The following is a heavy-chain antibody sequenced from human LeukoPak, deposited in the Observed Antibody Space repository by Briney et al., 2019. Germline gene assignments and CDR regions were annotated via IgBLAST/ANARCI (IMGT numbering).Heavy chain of an antibody. J-gene: IGHJ4*02. D-gene: IGHD2-15*01. V-gene: IGHV3-33*01. CDR1: GFTFSSHG. Sequence: GRSLRLSCAASGFTFSSHGMYWVRQAPGKGLEWVALIWYDGSKKNYADSVKGRFTTFRDNSKNTLYLQMNSLRAEDTAVYYCARDISRGSLDYWGQGTLVTVSS. CDR3: ARDISRGSLDY. CDR2: IWYDGSKK.